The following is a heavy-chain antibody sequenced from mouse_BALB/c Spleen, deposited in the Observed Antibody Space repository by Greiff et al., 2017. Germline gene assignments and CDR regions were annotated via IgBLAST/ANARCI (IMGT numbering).Heavy chain of an antibody. CDR2: INPGSGGT. V-gene: IGHV1-54*01. D-gene: IGHD4-1*01. Sequence: QVQLQQSGAELVRPGTSVKVSCKASGYAFTNYLIEWVKQRPGQGLEWIGVINPGSGGTNYNEKFKGKATLTADKSSSTAYMQLSSLTSDDSAVYFCAREGAGTGYLDYWGQGTTLTVSS. CDR3: AREGAGTGYLDY. CDR1: GYAFTNYL. J-gene: IGHJ2*01.